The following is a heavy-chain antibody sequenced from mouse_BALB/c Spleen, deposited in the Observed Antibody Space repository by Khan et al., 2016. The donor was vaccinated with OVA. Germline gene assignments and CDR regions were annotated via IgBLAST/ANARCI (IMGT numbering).Heavy chain of an antibody. CDR1: GYTFTNYG. J-gene: IGHJ1*01. V-gene: IGHV9-3-1*01. CDR2: INTYTGEP. Sequence: QIQLVQSGPELKKPGETVKISCKASGYTFTNYGMNWVKQAPGKGLKWMGWINTYTGEPTYADDFKGRFAFSLEPSASTAYLQSNSLKNEYTATYYCARMKPYWYFDVWGAGTTVTVSS. CDR3: ARMKPYWYFDV.